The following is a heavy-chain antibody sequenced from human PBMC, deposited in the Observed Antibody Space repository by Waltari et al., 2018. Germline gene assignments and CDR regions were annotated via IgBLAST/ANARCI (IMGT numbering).Heavy chain of an antibody. CDR2: IYYSGRT. CDR1: GGSISSYY. D-gene: IGHD6-19*01. Sequence: QVQLQESGPGLVKPSETLSLTCTVSGGSISSYYWSWIRQPPGKGREWIGYIYYSGRTNYNPSLKSRVTISVDTSKNQFSLKLSSVTAADTAVYYCAGLYSSGWYKDYWGQGTLVTVSS. J-gene: IGHJ4*02. CDR3: AGLYSSGWYKDY. V-gene: IGHV4-59*01.